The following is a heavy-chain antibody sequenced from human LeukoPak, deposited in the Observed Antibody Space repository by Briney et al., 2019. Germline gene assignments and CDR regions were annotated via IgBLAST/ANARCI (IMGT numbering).Heavy chain of an antibody. CDR1: GYTFTTYD. D-gene: IGHD3-10*01. CDR2: FDPEDGET. Sequence: ASVKVSCKASGYTFTTYDMHWVRQAPGKGLEWMGGFDPEDGETIYAQKFQGRVSMTEDTSTDTAYMELSSLRSEDTAVYYCATSLMVRGVITFDHWGQGTLVTVSS. J-gene: IGHJ4*02. CDR3: ATSLMVRGVITFDH. V-gene: IGHV1-24*01.